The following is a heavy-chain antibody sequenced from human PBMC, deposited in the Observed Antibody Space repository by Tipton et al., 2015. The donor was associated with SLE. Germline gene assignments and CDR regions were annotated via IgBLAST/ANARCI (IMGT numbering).Heavy chain of an antibody. CDR3: ARARRSVTSRVEAD. Sequence: TLSLTCSVSGYSISTGFHWGFMRQPPGKGLEWIGNIYHRGSTYYNPSLKSRVTISIDTSKNHFSLNLTSVTAADTAVYYCARARRSVTSRVEADWGQGTLVTVSS. D-gene: IGHD2-15*01. J-gene: IGHJ1*01. CDR1: GYSISTGFH. CDR2: IYHRGST. V-gene: IGHV4-38-2*02.